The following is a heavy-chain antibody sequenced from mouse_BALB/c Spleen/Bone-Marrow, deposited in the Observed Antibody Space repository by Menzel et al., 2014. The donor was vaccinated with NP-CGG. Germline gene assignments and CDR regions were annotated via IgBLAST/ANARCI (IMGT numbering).Heavy chain of an antibody. CDR3: TGWDQFAY. D-gene: IGHD4-1*01. V-gene: IGHV6-6*02. J-gene: IGHJ3*01. Sequence: DVQLQESGGGLVQPGGSMKLSCVASGFTFSSYWMSWVRQSPAEGLEWVAEIRLKSDNYATNYAESVKGKFTISRDDSKSRLYLQMNSLRAEDTGIYYCTGWDQFAYWGQGTLVTVSA. CDR2: IRLKSDNYAT. CDR1: GFTFSSYW.